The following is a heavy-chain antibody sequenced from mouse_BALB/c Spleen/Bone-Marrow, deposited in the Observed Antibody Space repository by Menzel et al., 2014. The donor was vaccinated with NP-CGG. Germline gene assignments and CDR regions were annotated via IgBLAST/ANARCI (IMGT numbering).Heavy chain of an antibody. CDR1: GYSITSAYA. J-gene: IGHJ2*01. V-gene: IGHV3-2*02. CDR3: ARSGNLFNY. D-gene: IGHD3-1*01. CDR2: ITSSGHT. Sequence: VQLQQSGPGLMKPSQSLSLTCTVTGYSITSAYAWNWIRQFPGDKLEWMGYITSSGHTSYNPSLKSRISIARDTSKNQFFLQLNSVTTEDTATYYCARSGNLFNYWAQGTTLTASS.